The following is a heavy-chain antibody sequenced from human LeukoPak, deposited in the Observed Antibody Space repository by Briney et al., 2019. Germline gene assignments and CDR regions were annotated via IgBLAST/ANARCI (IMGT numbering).Heavy chain of an antibody. CDR2: IYYSGST. CDR3: AREAAGTRAVDY. V-gene: IGHV4-59*01. D-gene: IGHD6-13*01. Sequence: QPSETLSLTCTVSGGSISSYHWSWIRQPPGKGLEWIGYIYYSGSTNYNPSLKSRVTISVDTSKNQFSLKLSSVTAADTAVYYCAREAAGTRAVDYWGQGTLVTVSS. J-gene: IGHJ4*02. CDR1: GGSISSYH.